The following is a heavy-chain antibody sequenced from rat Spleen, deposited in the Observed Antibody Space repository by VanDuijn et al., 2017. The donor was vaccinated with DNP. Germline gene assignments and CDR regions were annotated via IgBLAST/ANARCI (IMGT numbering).Heavy chain of an antibody. CDR3: AGRPPPTRGPFDY. CDR1: GFTFSDHN. D-gene: IGHD1-4*01. Sequence: EVLLVESGGGLVQPGRSLKLSCTASGFTFSDHNMAWVRQAPKKGLEWVATITYDGSNTYYRDSVKGRFIISRNNARSTLYLQMDSLRSEDTATYYCAGRPPPTRGPFDYWGQGIMVTVSS. V-gene: IGHV5-7*01. CDR2: ITYDGSNT. J-gene: IGHJ2*01.